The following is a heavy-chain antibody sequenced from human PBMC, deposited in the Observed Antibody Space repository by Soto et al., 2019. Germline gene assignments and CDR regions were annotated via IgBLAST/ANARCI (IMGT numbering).Heavy chain of an antibody. CDR3: AKLPAAQSYFVF. CDR1: GFTFITYA. Sequence: GGSLRLSCAASGFTFITYAMSWVRQAPGKGLEWVSIISGSGGSTYYPDSVKGRFTISGDKSKNTLYLQMNSLRADDTAVYYCAKLPAAQSYFVFWGQGTLVTVS. D-gene: IGHD2-2*01. J-gene: IGHJ4*02. CDR2: ISGSGGST. V-gene: IGHV3-23*01.